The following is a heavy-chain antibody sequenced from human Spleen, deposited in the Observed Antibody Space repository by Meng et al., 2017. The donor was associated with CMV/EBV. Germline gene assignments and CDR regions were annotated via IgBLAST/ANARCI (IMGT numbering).Heavy chain of an antibody. Sequence: LSCAASGFTFSSYAMHWVRPAPGKGLEWVAVISYDGSNKYYADSVKGRFTISRDNSKNTLYLQMNSLRAEDTAVYYCARRIQPYYFDYWGQGTLVTVSS. D-gene: IGHD5-18*01. CDR2: ISYDGSNK. V-gene: IGHV3-30*04. CDR1: GFTFSSYA. J-gene: IGHJ4*02. CDR3: ARRIQPYYFDY.